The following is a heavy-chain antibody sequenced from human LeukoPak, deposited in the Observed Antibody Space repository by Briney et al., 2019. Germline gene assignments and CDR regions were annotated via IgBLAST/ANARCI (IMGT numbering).Heavy chain of an antibody. V-gene: IGHV3-48*02. Sequence: GGSLRLSCAASGFSFNSYSMSWVRQAPGKGLEWISYITSASNTKDYSDSVKGRFTIPRDNAKNSLYLQMNSLRDEDTAVYYCARIPYYFDYWGQGTLVTVSS. CDR3: ARIPYYFDY. CDR2: ITSASNTK. J-gene: IGHJ4*02. CDR1: GFSFNSYS.